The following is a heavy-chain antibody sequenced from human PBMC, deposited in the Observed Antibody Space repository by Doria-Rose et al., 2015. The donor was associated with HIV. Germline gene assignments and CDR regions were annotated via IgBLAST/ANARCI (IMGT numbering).Heavy chain of an antibody. CDR1: SSYY. Sequence: SSYYWNWIRQPPGKGLEWIGYIYSSGSTHYNSSLKSRVTISIDTSKNQFSLKLSSVAAADTAVYYCARYRPSRGIYYSLDVWGKGTTVTVSS. CDR3: ARYRPSRGIYYSLDV. V-gene: IGHV4-4*09. J-gene: IGHJ6*03. CDR2: IYSSGST. D-gene: IGHD3-10*01.